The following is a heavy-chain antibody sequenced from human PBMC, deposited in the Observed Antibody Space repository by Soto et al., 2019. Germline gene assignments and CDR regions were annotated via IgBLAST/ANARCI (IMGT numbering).Heavy chain of an antibody. D-gene: IGHD3-10*01. Sequence: QVQLVQSGTEVKKPGSSVKVSCKASGGTFSSYAIRWVRQAPGQGLEWKGGVIPIFGTTNYAQRFQGRVSITADESTSTTYMELSSRRADFTAVYYCARAYKYGSGTFDAFDIWGQGTLVPVSS. CDR2: VIPIFGTT. J-gene: IGHJ3*02. CDR1: GGTFSSYA. CDR3: ARAYKYGSGTFDAFDI. V-gene: IGHV1-69*01.